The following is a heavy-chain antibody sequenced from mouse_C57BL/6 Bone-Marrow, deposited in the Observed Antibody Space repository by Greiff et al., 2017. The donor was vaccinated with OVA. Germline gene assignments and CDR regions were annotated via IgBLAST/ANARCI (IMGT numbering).Heavy chain of an antibody. CDR3: AILRRNFAY. V-gene: IGHV5-17*01. Sequence: EVKLMESGGGLVKPGGSLKLSCAASGFTFSDYGMHWVRQAPEKGLEWVAYISSGSSTIYYADTVKGRFTISRDNAKNTLFLQMTSLRSEDTAMYYCAILRRNFAYWGQGTLVTVSA. CDR1: GFTFSDYG. D-gene: IGHD2-12*01. J-gene: IGHJ3*01. CDR2: ISSGSSTI.